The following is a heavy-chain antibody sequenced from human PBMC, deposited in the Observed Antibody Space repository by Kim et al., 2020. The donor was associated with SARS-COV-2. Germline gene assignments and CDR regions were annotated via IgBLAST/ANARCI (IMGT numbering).Heavy chain of an antibody. J-gene: IGHJ5*02. CDR3: ASARGPKRALVGWFDP. CDR2: INAGNGNT. CDR1: GYTFTSYA. V-gene: IGHV1-3*01. Sequence: ASVKVSCKASGYTFTSYAMHWVRQAPGQRLEWMGWINAGNGNTKYSQKFQGRVTITRDTSASTAYMELSSLRSEDTAVYYCASARGPKRALVGWFDPWGQGTLVTVSS.